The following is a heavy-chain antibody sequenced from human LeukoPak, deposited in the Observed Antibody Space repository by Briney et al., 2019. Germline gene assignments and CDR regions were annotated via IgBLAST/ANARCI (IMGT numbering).Heavy chain of an antibody. CDR1: GGSISSSSYY. J-gene: IGHJ4*02. Sequence: PSETLSLTCTVSGGSISSSSYYWGWIRQPPGKGLEWIGSIYYSGSTYYNPSLKSRVTISVDPSNNRFSLKVTSVTAADTAVYYCARVVASTSIDFWGQGTLVTVSS. D-gene: IGHD2-15*01. CDR2: IYYSGST. V-gene: IGHV4-39*07. CDR3: ARVVASTSIDF.